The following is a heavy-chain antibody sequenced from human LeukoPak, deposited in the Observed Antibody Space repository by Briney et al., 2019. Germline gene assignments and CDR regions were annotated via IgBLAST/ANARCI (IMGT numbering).Heavy chain of an antibody. D-gene: IGHD3-9*01. CDR3: ARTDWPNFDY. CDR1: GFTFSSYS. CDR2: IKQDGSEK. Sequence: AGGSLRLSCAASGFTFSSYSMNWVRQAPGKGLEWVANIKQDGSEKYYVDSVKGRFTISRDNAKNSLYLQMNSLRAEDTAVYYCARTDWPNFDYWGQGTLVTVSS. V-gene: IGHV3-7*01. J-gene: IGHJ4*02.